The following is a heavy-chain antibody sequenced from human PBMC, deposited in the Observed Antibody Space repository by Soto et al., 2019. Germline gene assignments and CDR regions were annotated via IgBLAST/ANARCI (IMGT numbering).Heavy chain of an antibody. V-gene: IGHV5-51*01. D-gene: IGHD2-2*02. CDR2: IYPGDSDT. J-gene: IGHJ6*02. CDR3: XXFQDCSSTSCYMENYYYYYGMDV. CDR1: GYSFTSYW. Sequence: GESLKISCKGSGYSFTSYWIGWVRQMPGKGLEWMGIIYPGDSDTRYSPSFQGQVTISADKSXXXXXXXXXXXXXXXXXXYYCXXFQDCSSTSCYMENYYYYYGMDVWGQGTTVTVSS.